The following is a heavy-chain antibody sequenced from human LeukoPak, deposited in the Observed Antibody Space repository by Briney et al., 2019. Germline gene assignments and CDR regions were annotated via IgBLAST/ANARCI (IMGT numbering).Heavy chain of an antibody. J-gene: IGHJ4*02. CDR2: IYYSGST. CDR3: ARHGNVLVTRSPFIDY. V-gene: IGHV4-39*01. D-gene: IGHD3-9*01. CDR1: GGSISSSSYY. Sequence: SSETLSLTCTVSGGSISSSSYYWGWIRQPPGKGLEWIGSIYYSGSTYYNPSLKSRVTISVDTSKNQFSLKLSSVTAADTAVYYCARHGNVLVTRSPFIDYWGQGTLVTVSS.